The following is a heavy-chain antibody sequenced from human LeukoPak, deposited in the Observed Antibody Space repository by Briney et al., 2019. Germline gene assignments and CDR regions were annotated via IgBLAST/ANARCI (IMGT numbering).Heavy chain of an antibody. CDR3: ARVRAAAVPYWYFDL. D-gene: IGHD6-13*01. CDR1: GGSISSGSYY. J-gene: IGHJ2*01. V-gene: IGHV4-61*02. CDR2: IYTSGST. Sequence: SQTLSLTCTVSGGSISSGSYYWSWIRQPAGKGLEWIGRIYTSGSTNYNPSLKSRVTISVDTSKNQFSLKLSSVTAADTAVYYCARVRAAAVPYWYFDLWGRGTLVTVSS.